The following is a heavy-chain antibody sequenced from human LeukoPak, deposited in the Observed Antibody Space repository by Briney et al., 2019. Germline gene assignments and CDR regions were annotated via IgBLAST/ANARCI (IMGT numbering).Heavy chain of an antibody. CDR3: ARAASGSTVTTLFDY. J-gene: IGHJ4*02. CDR2: ISYDGSNK. V-gene: IGHV3-30-3*01. Sequence: GGSLRLYCAASGFTFSSYAMHWVRQAPGKGLEWVAVISYDGSNKYYADSVKGRFTISRDNSKNTLYLQMNSLRAEDTAVYYCARAASGSTVTTLFDYWGQGTLVTVSS. CDR1: GFTFSSYA. D-gene: IGHD4-17*01.